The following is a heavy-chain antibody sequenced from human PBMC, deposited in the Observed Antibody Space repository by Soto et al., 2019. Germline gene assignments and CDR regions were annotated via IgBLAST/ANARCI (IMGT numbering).Heavy chain of an antibody. J-gene: IGHJ5*02. D-gene: IGHD3-22*01. V-gene: IGHV1-46*01. Sequence: ASVKASCKASGYTFTIYYMHWVRQAPGQGLEWMGIINPSGGSTSYAQKFQGRVTMTRDTSTSTVYMELSSLRSEDTAVYYCARGKHYYDSSGYSFAPWGQGTLVTVSS. CDR3: ARGKHYYDSSGYSFAP. CDR1: GYTFTIYY. CDR2: INPSGGST.